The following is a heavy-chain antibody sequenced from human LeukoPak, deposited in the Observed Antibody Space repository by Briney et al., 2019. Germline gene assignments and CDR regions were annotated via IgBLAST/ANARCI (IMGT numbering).Heavy chain of an antibody. J-gene: IGHJ4*02. Sequence: PGGSLRLSCAASGFTFSSYGMHWVRQAPGKGLEGVAFIRYDGSNKYYADSVKGRFTISRDNSKNTLYLQMNSLRAEDTAVYYCAKVGYSYGPFDYWGQGTLVTVSS. V-gene: IGHV3-30*02. D-gene: IGHD5-18*01. CDR2: IRYDGSNK. CDR1: GFTFSSYG. CDR3: AKVGYSYGPFDY.